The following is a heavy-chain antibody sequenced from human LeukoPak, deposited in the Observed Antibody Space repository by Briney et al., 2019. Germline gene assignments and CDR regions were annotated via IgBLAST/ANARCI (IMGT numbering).Heavy chain of an antibody. J-gene: IGHJ4*02. Sequence: TSGGSLRLSCAASGFTFSDYYMSWIRQPPGKGLEWIGEINHSGSTNYNPSLKSRVTISVDTSKNQFSLKLSSVTAADTAVYYCAGSRGVVVASPSGGYYFDYWGQGTLVTVSS. CDR2: INHSGST. CDR1: GFTFSDYY. D-gene: IGHD2-15*01. CDR3: AGSRGVVVASPSGGYYFDY. V-gene: IGHV4-34*08.